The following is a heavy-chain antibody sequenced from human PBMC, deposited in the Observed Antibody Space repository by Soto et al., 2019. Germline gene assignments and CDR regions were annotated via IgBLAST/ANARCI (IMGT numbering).Heavy chain of an antibody. CDR1: GFTFSDYA. Sequence: VQLVESGGGVVQPGRSLRLSCVASGFTFSDYAMHWVRQAPGKGLEWVAVVSHDGRNTHYADSVKGRFTIFRDSSKNTVSLEMTSLRAEDTAVYYCAKGGRQWLVTSDFNYWGQGALVTVSS. V-gene: IGHV3-30*18. CDR3: AKGGRQWLVTSDFNY. J-gene: IGHJ4*02. CDR2: VSHDGRNT. D-gene: IGHD6-19*01.